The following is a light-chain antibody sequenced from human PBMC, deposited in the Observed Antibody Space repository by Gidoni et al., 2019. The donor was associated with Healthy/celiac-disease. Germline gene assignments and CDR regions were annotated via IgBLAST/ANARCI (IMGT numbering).Light chain of an antibody. CDR2: KAS. CDR3: QQYNSFPLT. V-gene: IGKV1-5*03. Sequence: DIQMTQSPSTLSASVGDRVTITCRASQSISSWLAWYQQKPGKAPKRLIYKASSLESGVPSRLSGSGSGTECTLTISSLQPDDFATYYCQQYNSFPLTFGGGTKVEIK. CDR1: QSISSW. J-gene: IGKJ4*01.